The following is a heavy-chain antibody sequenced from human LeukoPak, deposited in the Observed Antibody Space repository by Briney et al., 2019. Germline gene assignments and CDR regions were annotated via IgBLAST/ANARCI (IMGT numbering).Heavy chain of an antibody. Sequence: PGGSLRLSCAASGFTFTNAWMTWVRQAPGKGLEWVSVIYSGGSTYYADSVKGRFTISRDNSKNTLYLQMNSLRAEDTAVYYCAKDQTPYYWGQGTLVTVSS. CDR1: GFTFTNAW. CDR2: IYSGGST. V-gene: IGHV3-66*01. CDR3: AKDQTPYY. J-gene: IGHJ4*02.